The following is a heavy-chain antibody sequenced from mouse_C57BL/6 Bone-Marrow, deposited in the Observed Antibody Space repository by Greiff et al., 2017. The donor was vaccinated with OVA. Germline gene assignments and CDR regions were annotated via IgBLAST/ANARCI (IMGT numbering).Heavy chain of an antibody. CDR1: GYTFTSYW. J-gene: IGHJ2*01. CDR3: ARGDFITTVVYFDY. Sequence: QVQLQQPGAELVRPGSSVKLSCKASGYTFTSYWMHWVKQRPIQGLEWIGNIDPSDSVTHYNQKFKDKATLTVDKSSSTAYMQLSSLTSEDSAVYYCARGDFITTVVYFDYWGQGTTLTVSS. V-gene: IGHV1-52*01. CDR2: IDPSDSVT. D-gene: IGHD1-1*01.